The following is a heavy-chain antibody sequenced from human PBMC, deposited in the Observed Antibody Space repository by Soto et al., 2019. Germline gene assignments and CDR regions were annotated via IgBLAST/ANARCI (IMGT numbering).Heavy chain of an antibody. CDR1: GFPFSSYA. Sequence: GGSLRLSCASSGFPFSSYAMSWVRQAPGKGLEWVSAISGSGGSTYYADSVKGRFTISRDNSKNTLYLQMNSLRAEDTAVYYCAKDQMDYFDYWGQGTLVTVSS. J-gene: IGHJ4*02. CDR3: AKDQMDYFDY. V-gene: IGHV3-23*01. CDR2: ISGSGGST.